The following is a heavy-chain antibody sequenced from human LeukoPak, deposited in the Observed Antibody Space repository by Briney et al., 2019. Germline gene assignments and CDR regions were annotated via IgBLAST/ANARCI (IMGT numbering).Heavy chain of an antibody. CDR2: INHSGST. CDR3: ARQSQWLATAAFGY. J-gene: IGHJ4*02. V-gene: IGHV4-34*01. D-gene: IGHD6-19*01. Sequence: SETLSLTCAVYGGSFSGYYWSWIRQPPGKGLEWIGEINHSGSTNYNPSLKSRVTISVDTSKNQFSLKLSSVTAADTAVYYCARQSQWLATAAFGYWGQGTLVTVSS. CDR1: GGSFSGYY.